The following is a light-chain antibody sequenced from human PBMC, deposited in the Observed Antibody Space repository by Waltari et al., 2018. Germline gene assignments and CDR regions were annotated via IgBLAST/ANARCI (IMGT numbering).Light chain of an antibody. Sequence: QSALTQPASVSGSLGQSITISCTGTNSDVGGYDRVSWYQQHPDKAPKGMIYEDTKRPSGVSYRFSGSKSGNTASLTISGLQAEDEADYYCCSFAGSNTWVFGGGTKLTVL. J-gene: IGLJ3*02. CDR2: EDT. V-gene: IGLV2-23*01. CDR3: CSFAGSNTWV. CDR1: NSDVGGYDR.